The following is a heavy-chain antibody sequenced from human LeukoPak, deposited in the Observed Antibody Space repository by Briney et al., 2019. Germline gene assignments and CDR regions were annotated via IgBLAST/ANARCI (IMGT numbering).Heavy chain of an antibody. D-gene: IGHD2-2*01. J-gene: IGHJ6*02. CDR2: IIPILGIA. Sequence: GASVKVSCKASGGTFSSYAISWVRQAPGQGLEWMGRIIPILGIANYAQKFQGRVTITADKSTSTAYMELSSLRSEDTAVYYCARGQRYCSSISCPPAGMDVWGQGTTVTVSS. CDR1: GGTFSSYA. CDR3: ARGQRYCSSISCPPAGMDV. V-gene: IGHV1-69*04.